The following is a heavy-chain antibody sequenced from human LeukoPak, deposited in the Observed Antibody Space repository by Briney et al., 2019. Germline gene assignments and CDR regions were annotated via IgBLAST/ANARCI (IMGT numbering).Heavy chain of an antibody. V-gene: IGHV1-2*02. J-gene: IGHJ6*03. Sequence: ASVKVSCKASGYTFIGYYVHWVRQAPGQGLEWMGWINSKSGGTNYAQKFQGRVAMTRDTSISTAYMELSRLRSGDTAVYYCARGSSSWMDYYMDVWGKGATVTVSS. CDR3: ARGSSSWMDYYMDV. D-gene: IGHD6-13*01. CDR1: GYTFIGYY. CDR2: INSKSGGT.